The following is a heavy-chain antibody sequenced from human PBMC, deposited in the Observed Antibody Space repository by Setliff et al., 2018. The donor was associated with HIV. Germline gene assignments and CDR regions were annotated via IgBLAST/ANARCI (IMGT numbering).Heavy chain of an antibody. J-gene: IGHJ6*02. Sequence: SVKVSCKTSGGTFSSYGVSWVRQAPGQGLQWMGGIIPIFGTTDYTQKFQGRVTMTSNTSINTAYMELSSLRSEDTAVYYCARVGSYYNFWSGSPYYYGMDVWGQGTTVTVSS. CDR3: ARVGSYYNFWSGSPYYYGMDV. V-gene: IGHV1-69*05. CDR2: IIPIFGTT. D-gene: IGHD3-3*01. CDR1: GGTFSSYG.